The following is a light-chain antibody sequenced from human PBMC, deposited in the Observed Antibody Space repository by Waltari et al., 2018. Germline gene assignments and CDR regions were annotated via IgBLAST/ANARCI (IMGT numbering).Light chain of an antibody. CDR1: SSDIGAGYD. Sequence: QSVLTQPPSVSGAPGQRVTISCTGSSSDIGAGYDVHWYQQLPGTAPKLLIYGNSNRPSGVLDRFSGSKSGTAASLAITGLQAEDEADYYCQSYDNNLSAVFGGGTKLTVL. CDR2: GNS. V-gene: IGLV1-40*01. J-gene: IGLJ2*01. CDR3: QSYDNNLSAV.